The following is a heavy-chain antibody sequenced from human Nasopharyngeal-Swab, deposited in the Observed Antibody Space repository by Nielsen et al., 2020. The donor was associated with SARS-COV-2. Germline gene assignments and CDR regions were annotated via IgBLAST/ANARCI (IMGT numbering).Heavy chain of an antibody. CDR3: ARGPNLWGSYRYKHWFDP. V-gene: IGHV4-31*03. CDR1: GGSISSSSYY. D-gene: IGHD3-16*02. J-gene: IGHJ5*02. Sequence: LRLSCTVSGGSISSSSYYWSWIRQHPGKGLEWVGYIYYSGSTYYNPSLKSRVTISVDTSKNQFSLKLSSVTAADAAVYYCARGPNLWGSYRYKHWFDPWGQGTLVTVSS. CDR2: IYYSGST.